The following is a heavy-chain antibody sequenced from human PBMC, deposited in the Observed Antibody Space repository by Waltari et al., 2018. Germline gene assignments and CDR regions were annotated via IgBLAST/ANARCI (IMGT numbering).Heavy chain of an antibody. V-gene: IGHV4-39*07. CDR3: ARGGSSYYDAYGT. CDR1: GVSFNDDNTY. D-gene: IGHD1-26*01. J-gene: IGHJ3*02. CDR2: IYSTGST. Sequence: QLQLQESGPGLVKPSETLSLTCTVSGVSFNDDNTYWGWIRQPPGEGLEWVGSIYSTGSTYYKTSLKSRVTVSIDTPNTQFSLKLTSVTAADTAVYFCARGGSSYYDAYGTWGQGSMVIVSS.